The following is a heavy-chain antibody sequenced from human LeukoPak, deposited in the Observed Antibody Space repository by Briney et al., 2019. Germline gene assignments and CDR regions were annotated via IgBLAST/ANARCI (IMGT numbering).Heavy chain of an antibody. CDR2: INPNSGGT. CDR1: GYTFSDYY. CDR3: ARDKGYSSSIRHRYGMDV. Sequence: GASVNVSCKASGYTFSDYYMHWVRQAPGQGLEWMGGINPNSGGTNFAQKFHGRVTMTRDSSISTADMELSRRRDDDTAVYYWARDKGYSSSIRHRYGMDVCGEGATGTVSS. J-gene: IGHJ6*01. V-gene: IGHV1-2*02. D-gene: IGHD6-19*01.